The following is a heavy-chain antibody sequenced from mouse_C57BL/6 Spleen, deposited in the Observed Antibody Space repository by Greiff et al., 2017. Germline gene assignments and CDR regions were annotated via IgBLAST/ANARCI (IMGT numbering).Heavy chain of an antibody. J-gene: IGHJ4*01. Sequence: QVQLQQSGPELVKPGASVKLSCKASGYTFTSYDINWVKQRPGQGLEWIGWNYPRDGSNKYNEKFKGKATLTVDTSSSTAYMELHSLTSEDSAVYFCARSYSTDYAMDYWGQGTSVTVSS. CDR2: NYPRDGSN. CDR3: ARSYSTDYAMDY. V-gene: IGHV1-85*01. CDR1: GYTFTSYD. D-gene: IGHD2-5*01.